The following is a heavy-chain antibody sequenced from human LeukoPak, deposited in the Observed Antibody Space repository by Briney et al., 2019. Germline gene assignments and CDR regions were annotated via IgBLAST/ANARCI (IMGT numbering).Heavy chain of an antibody. CDR2: INPNSGNT. Sequence: ASVKVSCKASGYTFTGYYMHWVRQAPGQGLEWIGWINPNSGNTGYAQKFQGRVTMTRNTSISTAYMELSSLRSEDTAVYYCARAYRSITMVRGVILDVWGKGTTVTISS. V-gene: IGHV1-8*02. CDR3: ARAYRSITMVRGVILDV. D-gene: IGHD3-10*01. J-gene: IGHJ6*04. CDR1: GYTFTGYY.